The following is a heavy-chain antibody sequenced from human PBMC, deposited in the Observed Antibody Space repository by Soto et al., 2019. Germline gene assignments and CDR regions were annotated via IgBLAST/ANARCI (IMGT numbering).Heavy chain of an antibody. V-gene: IGHV5-51*01. CDR1: GYSFTSYW. CDR2: IYPGDSDT. J-gene: IGHJ6*02. Sequence: GESLKISCRGSGYSFTSYWIGWVRQMPGKGLEWMGIIYPGDSDTRYSPSFQGQVTISADKSISTAYLQWSSLKASDTAMYYCARLSSSGWLYYYGMDVWGQGTTVTVSS. CDR3: ARLSSSGWLYYYGMDV. D-gene: IGHD6-19*01.